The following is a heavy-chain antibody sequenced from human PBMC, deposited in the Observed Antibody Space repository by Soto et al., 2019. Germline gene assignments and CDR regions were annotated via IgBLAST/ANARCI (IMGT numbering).Heavy chain of an antibody. CDR2: ITGSSGDT. V-gene: IGHV3-23*01. J-gene: IGHJ4*02. CDR3: AKSATVGSYYFDY. D-gene: IGHD4-17*01. Sequence: PGGSLRLSCAASGFTFSSFAMSWVRQAPGKGLEWVSAITGSSGDTYYADSVKGRFTISRDNSKNTLYLQMNSLRAEDTAVYYCAKSATVGSYYFDYWGQGTLVTVSS. CDR1: GFTFSSFA.